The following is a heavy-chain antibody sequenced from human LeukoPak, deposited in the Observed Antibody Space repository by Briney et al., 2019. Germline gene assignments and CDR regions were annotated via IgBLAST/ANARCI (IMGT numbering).Heavy chain of an antibody. V-gene: IGHV3-48*04. CDR2: ITPSSSTI. D-gene: IGHD7-27*01. Sequence: GGSLRLSCAASGFTFSSYSMNWVRQAPGKGLEWVSYITPSSSTIYYADSVKGRFTISRDNAKNSLYLQMNSLRAEDTAVYYCARDHKDWGVFDYWGQGTLVTVSS. J-gene: IGHJ4*02. CDR1: GFTFSSYS. CDR3: ARDHKDWGVFDY.